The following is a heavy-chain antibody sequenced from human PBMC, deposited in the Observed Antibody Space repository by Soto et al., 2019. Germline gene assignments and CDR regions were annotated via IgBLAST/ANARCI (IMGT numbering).Heavy chain of an antibody. J-gene: IGHJ4*02. CDR2: INRSGST. V-gene: IGHV4-34*01. Sequence: SETLSLTCAVYGGSFSGYYWSWIRQPPGKGLEWIGEINRSGSTNYNPSLKSGVTISVDTSKNQFSLKLSSVTAADTAVYYCASEFMTTYCFDNWGQGALVTVSS. CDR3: ASEFMTTYCFDN. D-gene: IGHD3-16*01. CDR1: GGSFSGYY.